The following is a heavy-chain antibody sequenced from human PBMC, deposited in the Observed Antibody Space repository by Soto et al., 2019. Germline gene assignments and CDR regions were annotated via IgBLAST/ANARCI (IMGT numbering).Heavy chain of an antibody. Sequence: QVQLVQSGAEVKKPGASVKVSFKASGYTFTSYGISWVRQAPGQGLEWMGWISAYNGNTNYAQKHQGRVTMTTDTSTSTAYMQRRSLRSDATAVYYCAREAHGQWLVPGDFDYWGQGTLVTVSS. CDR2: ISAYNGNT. D-gene: IGHD6-19*01. J-gene: IGHJ4*02. CDR3: AREAHGQWLVPGDFDY. V-gene: IGHV1-18*01. CDR1: GYTFTSYG.